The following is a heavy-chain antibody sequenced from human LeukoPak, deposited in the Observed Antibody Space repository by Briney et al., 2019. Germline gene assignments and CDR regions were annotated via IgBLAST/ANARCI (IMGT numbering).Heavy chain of an antibody. CDR2: IYYSGST. CDR1: GGSISSSSYY. Sequence: PSDTLSLTCTVSGGSISSSSYYWGWIRQPPGKGLEWIGSIYYSGSTYYNPSLKSRVTISVDTSKNQFSLKLSSVTAADTAVYYCARHGSGVVPAAMIWFDPWGQGTLVTVSS. J-gene: IGHJ5*02. D-gene: IGHD2-2*01. V-gene: IGHV4-39*01. CDR3: ARHGSGVVPAAMIWFDP.